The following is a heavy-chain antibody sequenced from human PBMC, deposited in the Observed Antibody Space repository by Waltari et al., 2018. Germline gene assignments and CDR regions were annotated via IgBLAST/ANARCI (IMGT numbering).Heavy chain of an antibody. D-gene: IGHD3-16*01. CDR1: GCTFSSYS. J-gene: IGHJ3*02. Sequence: EVQLVESGGGLVQPGGSRRLSCEASGCTFSSYSMNWVRQAPGKGLEWVSYINGPSTAIYYTDSVKGRFTISRDNTKNSLYLQMNSLRAEDTAVYYCASPAGKLGTFDKWGQGTMVTVSS. V-gene: IGHV3-48*04. CDR2: INGPSTAI. CDR3: ASPAGKLGTFDK.